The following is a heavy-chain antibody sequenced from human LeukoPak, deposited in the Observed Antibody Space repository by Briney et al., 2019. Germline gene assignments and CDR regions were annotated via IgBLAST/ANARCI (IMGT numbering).Heavy chain of an antibody. CDR1: GGSISSGGYS. V-gene: IGHV4-30-2*01. D-gene: IGHD6-13*01. CDR3: ARERVRLAAAATGNWFDP. CDR2: IYHSGST. Sequence: SETLSLTCAVSGGSISSGGYSWGWIRQPPGKGLEWIGYIYHSGSTYYNPSLKSRVTISVDISKNQFSLNLSAVTAADTPVDYCARERVRLAAAATGNWFDPGGQGHLVTVSS. J-gene: IGHJ5*02.